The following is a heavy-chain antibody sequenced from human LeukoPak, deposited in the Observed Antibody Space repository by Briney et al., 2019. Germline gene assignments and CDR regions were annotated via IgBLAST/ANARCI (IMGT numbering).Heavy chain of an antibody. V-gene: IGHV3-23*01. CDR2: MSADSATT. D-gene: IGHD3-10*01. CDR1: GFTFNNYN. Sequence: PGGSLRLSCAASGFTFNNYNMNWVRQAPGKGLEWVSVMSADSATTFYADSVKGRFTISRDNAKNTVFLQMSSLRAEDTALYYCARKSASGNYPLDYWGQGTLVTVSS. CDR3: ARKSASGNYPLDY. J-gene: IGHJ4*02.